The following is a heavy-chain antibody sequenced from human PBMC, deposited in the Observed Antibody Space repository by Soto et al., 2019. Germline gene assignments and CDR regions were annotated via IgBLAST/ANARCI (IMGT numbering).Heavy chain of an antibody. CDR3: ARHRGGDYYYSMEG. V-gene: IGHV4-34*01. J-gene: IGHJ6*03. CDR1: GGSFSGYY. Sequence: SETLSLTCAVYGGSFSGYYWSWIRQPPGKGLEWIGEINHSGSTNYNPSLKSRVTISVDTSKNQFSLKMSSVTAADTAVYYCARHRGGDYYYSMEGWGKGTTVNV. CDR2: INHSGST. D-gene: IGHD3-16*01.